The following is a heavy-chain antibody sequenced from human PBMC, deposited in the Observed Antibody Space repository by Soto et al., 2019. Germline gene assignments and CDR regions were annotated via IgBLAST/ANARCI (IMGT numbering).Heavy chain of an antibody. V-gene: IGHV4-34*01. CDR3: AREGCSGGSCYVLLDY. CDR1: GGSFSDSS. Sequence: QVQLQQWGAGLLKPSETLSLSCAVYGGSFSDSSWSWFRQPPGKGLEGIGEINYSGRTNYNPSLRSRVTISVDTSKNQFSLKLSSVTAADTAVYYCAREGCSGGSCYVLLDYWGQVTLVTVSS. D-gene: IGHD2-15*01. CDR2: INYSGRT. J-gene: IGHJ4*02.